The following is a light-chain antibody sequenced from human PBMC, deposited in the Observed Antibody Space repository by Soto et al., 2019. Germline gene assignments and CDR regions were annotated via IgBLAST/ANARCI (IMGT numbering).Light chain of an antibody. CDR2: DAS. V-gene: IGKV3-11*01. J-gene: IGKJ1*01. CDR3: QQRSNWPPLT. CDR1: QSVSSY. Sequence: EIVLTQSPGTLSLSPGERATLSCRASQSVSSYLAWYQQKPGQAPRLLIYDASNRATGIPARFSGSGSGTDFTLTIYSLEPEDFAVYYCQQRSNWPPLTFGQGTKVDIK.